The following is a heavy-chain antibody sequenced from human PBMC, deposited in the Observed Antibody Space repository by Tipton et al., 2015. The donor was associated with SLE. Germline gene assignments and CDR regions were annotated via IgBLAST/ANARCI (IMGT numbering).Heavy chain of an antibody. Sequence: QSGPEVKKPGASVKVSCKTSGYTFTYHFIYWVRQAPGQGLEWMGRINPNTGGTKYAQKFQGWVTMTSDTSISTAHMEMSSLTSDDTAVYYCARGAASWYVDYWGQGTLVTVSS. D-gene: IGHD2-2*01. CDR2: INPNTGGT. V-gene: IGHV1-2*04. CDR1: GYTFTYHF. J-gene: IGHJ4*02. CDR3: ARGAASWYVDY.